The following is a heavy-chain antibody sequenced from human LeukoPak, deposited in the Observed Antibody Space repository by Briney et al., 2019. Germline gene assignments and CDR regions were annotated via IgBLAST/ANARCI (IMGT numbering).Heavy chain of an antibody. CDR2: INPNSGGT. J-gene: IGHJ4*02. CDR3: ARRSYGDGVFDY. D-gene: IGHD4-17*01. V-gene: IGHV1-2*02. CDR1: GYTFTGYY. Sequence: ALVKVSCKASGYTFTGYYMHWVRQAPGQGLEWMGWINPNSGGTNYAQKFQGRVTMSMDTSISTAYLQWSSLKASDTAMYYCARRSYGDGVFDYWGQGTLVTVSS.